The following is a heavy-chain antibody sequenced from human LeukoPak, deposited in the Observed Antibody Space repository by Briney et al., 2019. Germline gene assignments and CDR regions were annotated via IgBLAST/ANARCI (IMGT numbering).Heavy chain of an antibody. Sequence: GGSLRLSCAASGFTFSSYAMSWVRQAPGKGLEWVSAISGSGGSTYYADSVKGRFTISRDNSKNTLHLQMNSLRAEDTAVYYCAKAGGGYCSSTSCERHPFDYWGQGTLVTVSS. V-gene: IGHV3-23*01. CDR1: GFTFSSYA. CDR2: ISGSGGST. CDR3: AKAGGGYCSSTSCERHPFDY. D-gene: IGHD2-2*01. J-gene: IGHJ4*02.